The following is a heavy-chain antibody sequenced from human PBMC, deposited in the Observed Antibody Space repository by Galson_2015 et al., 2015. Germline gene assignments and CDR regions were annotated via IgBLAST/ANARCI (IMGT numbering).Heavy chain of an antibody. Sequence: SVKVSCKAFGYSLTTSDYMHWVRQAPGQGLEWMGIINPSDGIANYTQNFQGRVTMTRDTSTSTVYIEVSSLRSEDTAVYYCARAADQYFDYWGQGTPVTVSS. CDR2: INPSDGIA. CDR3: ARAADQYFDY. J-gene: IGHJ4*02. D-gene: IGHD4-11*01. CDR1: GYSLTTSDY. V-gene: IGHV1-46*01.